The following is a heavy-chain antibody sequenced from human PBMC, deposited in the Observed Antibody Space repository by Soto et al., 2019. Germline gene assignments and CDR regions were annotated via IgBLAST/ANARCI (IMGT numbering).Heavy chain of an antibody. Sequence: GGSVRLSCAASGFTFSSYEMNWVRQAPGKGLEWVSYISSSGSTIYYADSVKGRFTTSRDNAKNSLYLQMNSLRAEDTAVYYCARGDSSGWYGHSYYYYGMDVWGQGTTVTVSS. V-gene: IGHV3-48*03. CDR2: ISSSGSTI. CDR1: GFTFSSYE. D-gene: IGHD6-19*01. J-gene: IGHJ6*02. CDR3: ARGDSSGWYGHSYYYYGMDV.